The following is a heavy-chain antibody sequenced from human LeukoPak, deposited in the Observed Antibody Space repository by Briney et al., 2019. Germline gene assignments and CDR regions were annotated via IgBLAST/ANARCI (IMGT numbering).Heavy chain of an antibody. CDR2: ISGSGGST. CDR1: GFTFSSYA. V-gene: IGHV3-23*01. CDR3: AKDRLYYYDSSGYIPSDY. Sequence: PGGSLRLSCAASGFTFSSYAMSWVRQAPGKGLEWVSAISGSGGSTYYADSVKGRFTISRDNSKNTLYLQMNSLRAEDTAVYYCAKDRLYYYDSSGYIPSDYWGQGTLVTVSS. J-gene: IGHJ4*02. D-gene: IGHD3-22*01.